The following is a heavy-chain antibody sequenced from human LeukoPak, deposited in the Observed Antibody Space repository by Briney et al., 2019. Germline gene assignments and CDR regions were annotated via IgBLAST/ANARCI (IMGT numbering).Heavy chain of an antibody. J-gene: IGHJ4*02. Sequence: KPSETLSLTCTVSGGSISSYYWSWTRQPPGKGLEWIGYIYYSGSTNYNPSLKSRVTISVDTSKNQFSLKLSSVTAADTAVYYCARVPFNQYYYDSSGYYYGVFDYWGQGTLVTVSS. CDR1: GGSISSYY. D-gene: IGHD3-22*01. V-gene: IGHV4-59*01. CDR2: IYYSGST. CDR3: ARVPFNQYYYDSSGYYYGVFDY.